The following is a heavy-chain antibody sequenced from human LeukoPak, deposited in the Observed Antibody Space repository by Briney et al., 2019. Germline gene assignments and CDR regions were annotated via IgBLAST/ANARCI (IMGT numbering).Heavy chain of an antibody. V-gene: IGHV3-30*16. D-gene: IGHD4-17*01. CDR2: TSNDGSNK. J-gene: IGHJ4*02. CDR3: ARAATTVTHPDY. Sequence: CTAAGSAFTCNGFTWERHAPAQGLELMGWVVTSNDGSNKYYADSVKGRFTISRDNSKNTLYLQMNSLRAEDTAVYYCARAATTVTHPDYWGQGTLVTVSS. CDR1: GSAFTCNG.